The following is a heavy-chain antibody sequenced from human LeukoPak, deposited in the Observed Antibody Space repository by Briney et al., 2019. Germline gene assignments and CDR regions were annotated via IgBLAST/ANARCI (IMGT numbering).Heavy chain of an antibody. J-gene: IGHJ4*02. CDR1: GGTFSSYA. CDR2: INPSGGST. CDR3: ARDMYYYDSSGYSFAAY. D-gene: IGHD3-22*01. Sequence: ASVKVSCKASGGTFSSYAISWVRQAPGQGLEWMGIINPSGGSTSYAQKFQGRVTMTRDTSTSTVYMELSSLRSEDTAVYYCARDMYYYDSSGYSFAAYWGQGTLVTVSS. V-gene: IGHV1-46*01.